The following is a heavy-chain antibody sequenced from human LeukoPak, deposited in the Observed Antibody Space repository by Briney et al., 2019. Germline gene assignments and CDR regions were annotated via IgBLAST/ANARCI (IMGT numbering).Heavy chain of an antibody. CDR2: ISSSGSTI. CDR3: ARGGELDYYYYYGMDV. CDR1: GFTFSDYY. J-gene: IGHJ6*02. V-gene: IGHV3-11*01. D-gene: IGHD3-3*02. Sequence: GGSLRLSCAASGFTFSDYYMSWIRQALGKGLEWVSYISSSGSTIYYADSVKGRFTISRDNAKNSLYLQMNSLRAEDTAVYYCARGGELDYYYYYGMDVWGQGTTVTVSS.